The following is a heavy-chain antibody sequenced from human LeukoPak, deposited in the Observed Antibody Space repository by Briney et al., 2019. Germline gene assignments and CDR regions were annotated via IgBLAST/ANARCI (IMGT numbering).Heavy chain of an antibody. CDR3: AHTRWTRGYFDY. CDR1: GFSLTTNEVA. Sequence: SGPTLVKPTQTLTLICTFSGFSLTTNEVAVGWIRQPPGKALEWLALIYWDDEKRYRPSLKDRLTITKDTSKNQVVLTMTNMDPVDTGTYYCAHTRWTRGYFDYWGQGTLVTVSS. V-gene: IGHV2-5*02. D-gene: IGHD5-24*01. CDR2: IYWDDEK. J-gene: IGHJ4*02.